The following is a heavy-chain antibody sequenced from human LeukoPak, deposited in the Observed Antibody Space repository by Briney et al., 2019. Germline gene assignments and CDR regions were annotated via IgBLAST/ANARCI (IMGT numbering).Heavy chain of an antibody. Sequence: GGSLRLSCAASGFTFSSYGMHWVRQAPGKGLEWVAVISYDGSNKYYADSVKGRFTISRDNSKYTLYLQMNSLRTEDTAVYYCARDLGTGWSKNPDYWGQGTLVTVSS. CDR3: ARDLGTGWSKNPDY. D-gene: IGHD6-19*01. CDR2: ISYDGSNK. V-gene: IGHV3-30*03. J-gene: IGHJ4*02. CDR1: GFTFSSYG.